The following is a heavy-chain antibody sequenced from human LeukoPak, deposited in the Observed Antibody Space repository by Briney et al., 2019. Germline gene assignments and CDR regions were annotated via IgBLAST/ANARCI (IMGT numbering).Heavy chain of an antibody. CDR3: ARGGTTVTTSALRGRHYYGMDV. D-gene: IGHD4-17*01. CDR2: IYYSGST. Sequence: PSETLSLTCTVSGGSISSYHWSWIRQPPGKGLEWIGYIYYSGSTNYNPSLKSRVTISVDTSKNHFSLKLSSVTAADTAVYYCARGGTTVTTSALRGRHYYGMDVWGQGTTVTVSS. V-gene: IGHV4-59*01. J-gene: IGHJ6*02. CDR1: GGSISSYH.